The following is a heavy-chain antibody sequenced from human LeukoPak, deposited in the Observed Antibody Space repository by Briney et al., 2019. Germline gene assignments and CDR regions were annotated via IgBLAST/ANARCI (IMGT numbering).Heavy chain of an antibody. CDR3: ARGVQYCSNGVCYNYFDN. J-gene: IGHJ4*02. D-gene: IGHD2-8*01. V-gene: IGHV3-48*03. CDR2: ISSSASSI. Sequence: PGGSLRLSCAASGFTFSSYEMDWVRQTPGKGLECISYISSSASSIYYADSVEGRFTISRDNAKNSLYLQMHSLRAEDTAVYYCARGVQYCSNGVCYNYFDNWGQGTLVTVSS. CDR1: GFTFSSYE.